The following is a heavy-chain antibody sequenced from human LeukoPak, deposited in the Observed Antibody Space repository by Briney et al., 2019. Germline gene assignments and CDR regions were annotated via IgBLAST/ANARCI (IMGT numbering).Heavy chain of an antibody. CDR2: ISAHNGNT. CDR1: GYTFSSYG. V-gene: IGHV1-18*01. CDR3: ARGHSAISGVVTSDY. J-gene: IGHJ4*02. D-gene: IGHD3-3*01. Sequence: ASVKVSCKASGYTFSSYGITWVRQAPGQGLEWMGWISAHNGNTNYAQNLQGRVTMTTDTSTSTAYMELRSLRSDDTAVYYCARGHSAISGVVTSDYWGQGTLVTVSS.